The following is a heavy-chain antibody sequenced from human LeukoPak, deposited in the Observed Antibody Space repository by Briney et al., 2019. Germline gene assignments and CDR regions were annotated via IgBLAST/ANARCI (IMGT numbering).Heavy chain of an antibody. CDR2: ISYDGSNK. CDR1: GFTFSSYG. Sequence: PGGSLRLSCAASGFTFSSYGMHWVRQAPGKGLEWVAVISYDGSNKYYADSVKGRFTISRDNSKNTLYLQMNSLRAEDTAVYYCAKDDRYSSSSIKFKYFDYWGQGTLVTVSS. CDR3: AKDDRYSSSSIKFKYFDY. V-gene: IGHV3-30*18. J-gene: IGHJ4*02. D-gene: IGHD6-6*01.